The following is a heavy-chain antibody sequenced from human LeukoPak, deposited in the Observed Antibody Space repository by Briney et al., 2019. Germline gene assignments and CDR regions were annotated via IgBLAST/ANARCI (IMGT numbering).Heavy chain of an antibody. V-gene: IGHV1-2*02. Sequence: GASVKVSCMASVYTFTRYYMHWVRQAPGQGLEWMGWINPNSGGTNYAQKFQGRVTMTRDTSISTAYMELSRLRSDDTAVYYCARGYNVGGYCLWGQGALVTVSS. J-gene: IGHJ4*02. D-gene: IGHD2-2*03. CDR3: ARGYNVGGYCL. CDR2: INPNSGGT. CDR1: VYTFTRYY.